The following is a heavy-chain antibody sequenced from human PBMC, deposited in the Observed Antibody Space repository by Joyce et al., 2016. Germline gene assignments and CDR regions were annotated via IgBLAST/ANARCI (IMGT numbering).Heavy chain of an antibody. J-gene: IGHJ3*02. V-gene: IGHV3-53*01. Sequence: KGLEWVSIIYSGGGTYYADSVKGRFTISRDNSKNTLYFQMNSLRAEDTAVYYCARARGSGHYNAVHIWGQGTMVTVSS. CDR3: ARARGSGHYNAVHI. D-gene: IGHD1-1*01. CDR2: IYSGGGT.